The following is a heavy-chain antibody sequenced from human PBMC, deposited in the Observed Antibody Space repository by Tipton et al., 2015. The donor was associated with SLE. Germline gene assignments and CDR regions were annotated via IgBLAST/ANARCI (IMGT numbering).Heavy chain of an antibody. V-gene: IGHV3-23*04. CDR1: GGTFSSYA. CDR3: ARDYDLEAFDI. D-gene: IGHD3-16*01. Sequence: QLVQSGAEVKKPGSSVKVSCKASGGTFSSYAMSWVRQAPGKGLEWVSAISGSGGSTYYADSVKGRFTISRDNSKNTLYLQMNSLRAEDTAVYYCARDYDLEAFDIWGQGTMVTVSS. J-gene: IGHJ3*02. CDR2: ISGSGGST.